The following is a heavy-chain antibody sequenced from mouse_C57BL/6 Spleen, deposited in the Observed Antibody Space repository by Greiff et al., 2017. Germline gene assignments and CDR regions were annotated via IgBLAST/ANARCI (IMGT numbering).Heavy chain of an antibody. CDR1: GFTFSSYT. Sequence: EVQGVESGGGLVKPGGSLKLSCAASGFTFSSYTMSWVRQTPEKRLEWVATISGGGGNTYYPDSVKGRFTISRDNAKNTLYLQMSSLRSEDTALYYCASDGYSPAWFAYWGQGTLVTVSA. D-gene: IGHD2-3*01. CDR2: ISGGGGNT. J-gene: IGHJ3*01. V-gene: IGHV5-9*01. CDR3: ASDGYSPAWFAY.